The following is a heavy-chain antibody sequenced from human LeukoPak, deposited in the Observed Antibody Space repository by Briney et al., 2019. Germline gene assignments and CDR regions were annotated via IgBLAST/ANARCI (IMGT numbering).Heavy chain of an antibody. V-gene: IGHV3-23*01. J-gene: IGHJ4*02. CDR1: RFTFNSYA. CDR3: AKDRGLNDYDGLYYFDY. D-gene: IGHD4-23*01. Sequence: GGSLRLSCAASRFTFNSYAMSWVRQAPGKGLEWVSGISSSGGSTYYADSVKGRFTISRDNSKNTLYLQMNTLRAEDTAVYYCAKDRGLNDYDGLYYFDYWGQGTLVTVSS. CDR2: ISSSGGST.